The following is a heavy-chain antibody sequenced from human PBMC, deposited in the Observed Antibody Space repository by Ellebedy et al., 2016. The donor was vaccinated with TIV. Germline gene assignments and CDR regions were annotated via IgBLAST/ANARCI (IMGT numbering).Heavy chain of an antibody. D-gene: IGHD6-19*01. V-gene: IGHV1-3*01. Sequence: ASVKVSCKASGYTFSSYAIHWVRQAPGQRLEWMGWINVGNGNTKYSQKFQGKVTITRDTSASPAYMELSSLRSEDTAVYYCARDDAVAGVDYWGQGTLVTVSS. CDR2: INVGNGNT. CDR1: GYTFSSYA. J-gene: IGHJ4*02. CDR3: ARDDAVAGVDY.